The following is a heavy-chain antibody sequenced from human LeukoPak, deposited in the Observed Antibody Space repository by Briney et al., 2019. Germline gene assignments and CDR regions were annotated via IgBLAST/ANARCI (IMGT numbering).Heavy chain of an antibody. CDR2: INPNNGDT. CDR1: GYTFTNYD. Sequence: ASVKVSCKASGYTFTNYDINWVRQATGQGLEWMGWINPNNGDTGYAQKFQGKITLTRNTSINTAYMGLRSLRSDDTAVYYCGIISYYYMDVWGKGTTVTVSS. D-gene: IGHD2/OR15-2a*01. V-gene: IGHV1-8*01. J-gene: IGHJ6*03. CDR3: GIISYYYMDV.